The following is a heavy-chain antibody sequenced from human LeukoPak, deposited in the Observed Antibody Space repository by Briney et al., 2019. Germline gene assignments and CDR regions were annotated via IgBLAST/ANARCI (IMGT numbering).Heavy chain of an antibody. CDR1: GFTFSSYW. V-gene: IGHV3-7*01. D-gene: IGHD3-10*01. Sequence: GGSLRLSCAASGFTFSSYWMSWVRQAPGKGLEWVANIKQDGSEKYYVDSVKGRFTISRDNAKNSLYLQMNSLRAEDTAVYYCARVRQYYYGSGSYYFDYWGQGTLVTVSS. J-gene: IGHJ4*02. CDR3: ARVRQYYYGSGSYYFDY. CDR2: IKQDGSEK.